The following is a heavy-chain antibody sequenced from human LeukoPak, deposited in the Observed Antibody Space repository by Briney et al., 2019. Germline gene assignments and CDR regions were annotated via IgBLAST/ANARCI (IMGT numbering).Heavy chain of an antibody. D-gene: IGHD3-10*01. CDR1: GGSFSGYY. CDR2: IYYSGST. V-gene: IGHV4-34*01. Sequence: SETLSLTCGVYGGSFSGYYWSWIRQPPGKGLEWIGSIYYSGSTYYNPSLKSRVTISVDTSKNQFSLKLSSVTAADTAVYYCARAMVRGVYYFDYWGQGTLVTVSS. J-gene: IGHJ4*02. CDR3: ARAMVRGVYYFDY.